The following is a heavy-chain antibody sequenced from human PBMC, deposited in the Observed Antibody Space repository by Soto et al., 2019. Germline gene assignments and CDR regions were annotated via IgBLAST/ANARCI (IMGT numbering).Heavy chain of an antibody. CDR1: GYTFTGYY. CDR3: ARAPITMIVVVAVLDYGMDV. D-gene: IGHD3-22*01. Sequence: ASVKVSCKASGYTFTGYYMHWVRQAPGQGLEWMGWINPNSGGTNYAQKFQGWVTMTRDTSISTAYMELSRLRSDDTAVYYCARAPITMIVVVAVLDYGMDVWGQGTTVTVS. V-gene: IGHV1-2*04. CDR2: INPNSGGT. J-gene: IGHJ6*02.